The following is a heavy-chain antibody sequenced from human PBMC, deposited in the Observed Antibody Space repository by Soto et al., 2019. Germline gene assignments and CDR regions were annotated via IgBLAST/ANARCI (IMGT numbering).Heavy chain of an antibody. CDR1: GYTFTGYY. V-gene: IGHV1-2*02. Sequence: ASVKVSCKASGYTFTGYYMHWVRQAPGQGLEWMGWINPNSGGTNYAQKLQGRVTMTRDTSISTAYMELSRLRSDDTAVYYCARVPYSSSWYYFDYWGQGTLVTVSS. CDR3: ARVPYSSSWYYFDY. D-gene: IGHD6-13*01. J-gene: IGHJ4*02. CDR2: INPNSGGT.